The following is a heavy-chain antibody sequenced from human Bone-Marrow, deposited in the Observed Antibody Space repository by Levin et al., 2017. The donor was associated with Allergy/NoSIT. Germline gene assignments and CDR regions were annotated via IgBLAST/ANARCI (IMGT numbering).Heavy chain of an antibody. D-gene: IGHD5-12*01. CDR1: GFTFSSYW. Sequence: GESLKISCAASGFTFSSYWMHWVRQAPGKGLVWVSRINSDGSSTSYADSVKGRFTISRDNAKNTLYLQMNSLRAEDTAVYYCARCCSGWLRHFDYWGQGTLVTVSS. CDR2: INSDGSST. V-gene: IGHV3-74*01. CDR3: ARCCSGWLRHFDY. J-gene: IGHJ4*02.